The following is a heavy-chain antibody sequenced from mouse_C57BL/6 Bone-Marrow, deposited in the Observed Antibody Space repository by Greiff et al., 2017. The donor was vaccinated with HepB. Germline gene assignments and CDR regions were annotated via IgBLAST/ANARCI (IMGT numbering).Heavy chain of an antibody. CDR1: GYSFTDYN. CDR3: ARLRYYGSSYVGFAY. V-gene: IGHV1-39*01. CDR2: INPNYGTT. Sequence: LQESGPELVKPGASVKISCKASGYSFTDYNMNWVKQSNGKSLEWIGVINPNYGTTSYNQKFKGKATLTVDQSSTTAYMQLNSLTSEDSAVYYCARLRYYGSSYVGFAYWGQGTLVTVSA. J-gene: IGHJ3*01. D-gene: IGHD1-1*01.